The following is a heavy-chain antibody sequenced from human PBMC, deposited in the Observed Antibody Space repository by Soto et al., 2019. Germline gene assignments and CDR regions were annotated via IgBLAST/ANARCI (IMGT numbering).Heavy chain of an antibody. J-gene: IGHJ4*02. D-gene: IGHD6-19*01. CDR3: SVAQNGY. V-gene: IGHV3-30*03. CDR2: ISFDGRNT. CDR1: GFTFSNFA. Sequence: PGGSLRLSCAASGFTFSNFAAHWVRQAPGKGLEWVAFISFDGRNTDYADSVRGRFTISRDNSKSTLYVQMNNLRPEDTDMYYSSVAQNGYWGQGTLVTVSS.